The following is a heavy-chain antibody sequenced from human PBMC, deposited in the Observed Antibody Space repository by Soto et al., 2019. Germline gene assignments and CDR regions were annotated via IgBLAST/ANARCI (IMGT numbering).Heavy chain of an antibody. CDR3: VMNVFSRMWSFDY. D-gene: IGHD2-2*01. Sequence: ASVKVSCKASGYTFTSYAMHWVRQAPGQRLEWMGWINAGNGNTKYSQKFQGRVTITRDTSASTAYMELSSLRSEDTAVYYCVMNVFSRMWSFDYWGQGTLVTVSS. CDR1: GYTFTSYA. V-gene: IGHV1-3*01. CDR2: INAGNGNT. J-gene: IGHJ4*02.